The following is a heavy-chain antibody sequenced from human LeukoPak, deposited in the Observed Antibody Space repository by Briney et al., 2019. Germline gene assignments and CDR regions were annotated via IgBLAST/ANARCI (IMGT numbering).Heavy chain of an antibody. CDR1: GFTLSTNA. J-gene: IGHJ4*02. V-gene: IGHV3-23*01. CDR2: ISGSGAST. CDR3: AKDVGKWESLHFFDY. D-gene: IGHD1-26*01. Sequence: GGSLRLSCLTSGFTLSTNAMSWVRQAPGKGLEWISGISGSGASTYYADSVKGRYTISRDDSRNTLYLQMNSLRGDDTAVYYCAKDVGKWESLHFFDYWGQGTLVTVSS.